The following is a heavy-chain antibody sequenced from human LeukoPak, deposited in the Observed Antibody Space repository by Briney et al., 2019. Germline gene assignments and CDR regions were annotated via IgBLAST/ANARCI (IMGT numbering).Heavy chain of an antibody. V-gene: IGHV3-23*01. CDR2: ISGSDTST. Sequence: GGSLRLSCAASGFTFSSYAMSWVRQAPGKGLEWVSAISGSDTSTYYADSVKGRFTISRDNSKNTLYLQMNSLRAEDTAVYYCAKAFGGLIVCSVYFDHWGQGTLVTVSA. CDR1: GFTFSSYA. CDR3: AKAFGGLIVCSVYFDH. J-gene: IGHJ4*02. D-gene: IGHD3-16*02.